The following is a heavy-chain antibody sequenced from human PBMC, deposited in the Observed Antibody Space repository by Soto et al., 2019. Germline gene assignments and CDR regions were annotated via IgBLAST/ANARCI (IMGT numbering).Heavy chain of an antibody. J-gene: IGHJ4*02. CDR1: GGSISSYY. CDR3: ARNRSYCSGGSCYPSFFDY. D-gene: IGHD2-15*01. V-gene: IGHV4-59*01. CDR2: IYYSGST. Sequence: SETLSLTCTVSGGSISSYYWSWIRQPPGKGLEWIGYIYYSGSTNYNPSLKSRVTISVDTSKNQFSLKLSSVTAADTAVYYCARNRSYCSGGSCYPSFFDYWGQGTLVTVS.